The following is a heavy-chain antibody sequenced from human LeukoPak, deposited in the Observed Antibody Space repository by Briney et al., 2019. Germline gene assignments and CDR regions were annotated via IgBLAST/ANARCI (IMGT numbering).Heavy chain of an antibody. D-gene: IGHD6-6*01. CDR1: GFTFYDYA. CDR2: ISWNSGSI. CDR3: AKGLYSSSSVSDY. V-gene: IGHV3-9*01. J-gene: IGHJ4*02. Sequence: GRSLRLSCAASGFTFYDYAMHWVRPAPGKGLEWVSGISWNSGSIGYADSVKGRFTISRDNAKNSLYLQMNSLRAEDTALYYCAKGLYSSSSVSDYWGQGTLVTVSS.